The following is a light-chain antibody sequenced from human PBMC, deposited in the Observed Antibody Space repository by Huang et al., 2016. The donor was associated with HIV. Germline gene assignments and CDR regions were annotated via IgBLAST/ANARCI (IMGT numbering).Light chain of an antibody. CDR1: QDISSY. CDR2: AAS. CDR3: QQSRT. Sequence: IQLTQSPSSLSASVGDRVTITCRDSQDISSYLAWYQQKPGKAPKLLIFAASTLQSGVPSMFSGSGSGTDFTLTISRLQPEDFATYYCQQSRTFGGGTKVDIK. V-gene: IGKV1-9*01. J-gene: IGKJ4*01.